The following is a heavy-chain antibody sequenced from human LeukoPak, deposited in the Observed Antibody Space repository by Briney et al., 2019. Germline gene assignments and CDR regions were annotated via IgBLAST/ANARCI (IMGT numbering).Heavy chain of an antibody. CDR3: ASSDPFSSTWNPAYSFDY. CDR2: INQSGRT. J-gene: IGHJ4*02. Sequence: SETLSLTCAVYGGSFSAYYWSWIRQPPGEGLEWIGDINQSGRTNYNPSLKSRVIISVDTSKNQFSLTLLSVTAADTAVCYCASSDPFSSTWNPAYSFDYWDQGTLVTVSS. CDR1: GGSFSAYY. D-gene: IGHD6-13*01. V-gene: IGHV4-34*01.